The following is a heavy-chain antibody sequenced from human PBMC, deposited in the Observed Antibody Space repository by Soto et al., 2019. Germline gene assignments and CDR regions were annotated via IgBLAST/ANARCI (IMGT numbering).Heavy chain of an antibody. J-gene: IGHJ6*02. D-gene: IGHD2-2*01. Sequence: QVQLVQSGAEVKKPGSSVKVSCKASGGTFSSYTISWVRQAPGQGLEWMGRIIPILGIANYAQKFQGRVTITADNATSTAYMELSSLRSEDTAVYYCARGYCSSTSCYAQRMDVWGQGTTVTVSS. CDR2: IIPILGIA. V-gene: IGHV1-69*02. CDR1: GGTFSSYT. CDR3: ARGYCSSTSCYAQRMDV.